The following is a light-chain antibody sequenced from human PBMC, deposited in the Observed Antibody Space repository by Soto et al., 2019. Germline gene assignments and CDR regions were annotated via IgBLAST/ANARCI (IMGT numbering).Light chain of an antibody. CDR3: AAWDDSLNGPV. Sequence: QSVLTQPPSASGTPGQRVTISCSGSTSNIGGNTVDWYQQFPGMAPKLLIYTNNQRPSGVPDRFSGSKSGTSASLAISGLQSEDEADYYCAAWDDSLNGPVFGGGTKLTVL. CDR2: TNN. V-gene: IGLV1-44*01. CDR1: TSNIGGNT. J-gene: IGLJ2*01.